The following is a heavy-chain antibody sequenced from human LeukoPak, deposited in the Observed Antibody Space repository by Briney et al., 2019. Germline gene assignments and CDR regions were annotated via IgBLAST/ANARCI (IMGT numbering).Heavy chain of an antibody. CDR3: ARDGTAAGLYFDL. CDR2: IRYDGSNK. J-gene: IGHJ4*01. D-gene: IGHD6-13*01. Sequence: PGGSLRLSCAASGFTFSSYGMHWVRQAPGKGLEWVAFIRYDGSNKYYADSVKGRFTISRDNSKNTLHLQMSSLRAEDTAVYYCARDGTAAGLYFDLWGHGTLVTVSS. V-gene: IGHV3-30*02. CDR1: GFTFSSYG.